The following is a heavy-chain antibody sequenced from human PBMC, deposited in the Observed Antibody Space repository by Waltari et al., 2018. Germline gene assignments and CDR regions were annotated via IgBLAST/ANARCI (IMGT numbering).Heavy chain of an antibody. CDR3: ARQSRSGSYYSAFDI. V-gene: IGHV5-51*01. Sequence: VQSGAEVKKPGESLKISCKGSGYSFTSYWIGWVRQMPGKGLEWMGIIYPGDSDTRYSPSFQGQVTISADKSISTAYLQWSSLKASDTAMYYCARQSRSGSYYSAFDIWGQGTMVTVSS. CDR2: IYPGDSDT. D-gene: IGHD1-26*01. CDR1: GYSFTSYW. J-gene: IGHJ3*02.